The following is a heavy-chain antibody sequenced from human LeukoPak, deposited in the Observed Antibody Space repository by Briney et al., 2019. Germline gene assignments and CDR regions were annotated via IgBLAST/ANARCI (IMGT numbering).Heavy chain of an antibody. J-gene: IGHJ3*02. CDR3: ARPQNPRYCSGGSCPIDAFDI. CDR2: IYYSGST. D-gene: IGHD2-15*01. CDR1: GGSISSGSYY. Sequence: SETLSLTCTVSGGSISSGSYYWSWIRQPAGKGLEWIGYIYYSGSTNYNPSLKSRVTISVDTSKNQFSLKLSSVTAADTAVYYCARPQNPRYCSGGSCPIDAFDIWGQGTMVTVSS. V-gene: IGHV4-61*10.